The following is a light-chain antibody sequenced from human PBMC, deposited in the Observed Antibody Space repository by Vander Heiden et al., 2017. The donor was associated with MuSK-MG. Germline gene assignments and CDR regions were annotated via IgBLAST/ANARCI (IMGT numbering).Light chain of an antibody. CDR2: DAS. Sequence: DIPMPQSPSSLSASVGDRVTITCQASQDISNYLNWYQQKPGKAPKLLIYDASNLETGVPSRFSGSGSGTDFTFTISSLQPEDIATYYCQQYDNRFTFGPGTKVDIK. CDR1: QDISNY. CDR3: QQYDNRFT. J-gene: IGKJ3*01. V-gene: IGKV1-33*01.